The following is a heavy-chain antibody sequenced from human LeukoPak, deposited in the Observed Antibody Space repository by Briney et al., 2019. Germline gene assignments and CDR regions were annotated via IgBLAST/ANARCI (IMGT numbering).Heavy chain of an antibody. CDR2: IYHSGSS. V-gene: IGHV4-59*01. Sequence: PSETLSLTCTVSGGSISSSYWSWIRQPPGKGLEWIGYIYHSGSSNYIPSLKSRVTISVDTSKNQFSLKLSSVTAADTAVYYCASVDYDFGSGYARWFDPWGQGTLVTVSS. CDR3: ASVDYDFGSGYARWFDP. CDR1: GGSISSSY. J-gene: IGHJ5*02. D-gene: IGHD3-3*01.